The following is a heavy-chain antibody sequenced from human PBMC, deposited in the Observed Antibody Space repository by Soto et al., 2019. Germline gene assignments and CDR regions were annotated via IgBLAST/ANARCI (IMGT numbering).Heavy chain of an antibody. D-gene: IGHD2-2*01. CDR1: GFTFSSYA. Sequence: EVPLLESGGGLVQPGGFLRLSCAASGFTFSSYAMSWVRQVPGKGLEWVSGISGSGASTYYADSVKGRVTISRDNSKNKLYLQMNSLRAEDTAVYYCAKGASLGAVVPVAATLDYWGQGTLVTVSS. CDR3: AKGASLGAVVPVAATLDY. CDR2: ISGSGAST. V-gene: IGHV3-23*01. J-gene: IGHJ4*02.